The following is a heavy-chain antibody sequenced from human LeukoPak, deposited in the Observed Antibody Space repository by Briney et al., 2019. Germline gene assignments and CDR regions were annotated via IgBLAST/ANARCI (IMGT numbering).Heavy chain of an antibody. CDR2: IIPIFGTA. Sequence: SVKVSCKASGGTFSSYAISWVRQAPGQGLEWMGGIIPIFGTANYAQKFQGRVTITTDEFTSTAYMELSSLRSEDTAVYYCARDGAPYSAFDIWGQGTMVTVSS. CDR1: GGTFSSYA. V-gene: IGHV1-69*05. CDR3: ARDGAPYSAFDI. J-gene: IGHJ3*02. D-gene: IGHD2-21*01.